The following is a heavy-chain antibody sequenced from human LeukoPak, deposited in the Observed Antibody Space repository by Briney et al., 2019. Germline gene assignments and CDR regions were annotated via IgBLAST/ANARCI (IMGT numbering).Heavy chain of an antibody. CDR2: ISAFNGNT. Sequence: ASVKVSCKASGYTFTSYGISWVRQAPGQGLEWMGWISAFNGNTNYAQKLQGRVTMTTDTSTSTAYMELRSLRSDDTAVYYCARDYDILTGTDAFDIWGLGTMVTVSS. J-gene: IGHJ3*02. CDR1: GYTFTSYG. CDR3: ARDYDILTGTDAFDI. V-gene: IGHV1-18*01. D-gene: IGHD3-9*01.